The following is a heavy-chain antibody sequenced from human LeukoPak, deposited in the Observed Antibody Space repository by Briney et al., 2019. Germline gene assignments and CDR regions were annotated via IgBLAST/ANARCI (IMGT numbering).Heavy chain of an antibody. V-gene: IGHV1-18*01. CDR3: ARGGDYYDSSGYLYPVDY. D-gene: IGHD3-22*01. Sequence: GASVKVSCKASGYTFTSYGISWVRQAPGQGLEWMGWISAYNGNTNDAQKLQGRVTMTTDTSTSTAYMELRSLRSDDTAVYYCARGGDYYDSSGYLYPVDYWGQGTLVTVSS. CDR1: GYTFTSYG. J-gene: IGHJ4*02. CDR2: ISAYNGNT.